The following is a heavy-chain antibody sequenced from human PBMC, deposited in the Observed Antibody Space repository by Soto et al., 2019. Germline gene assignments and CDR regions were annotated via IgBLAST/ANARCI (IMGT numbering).Heavy chain of an antibody. J-gene: IGHJ6*02. D-gene: IGHD3-16*02. V-gene: IGHV3-33*08. CDR2: IWYDGSNK. CDR1: GFTFSSYG. CDR3: ARLDDYVWGSYRHLGIDV. Sequence: QVQLVESGGGVVQPGRSLRLSCAASGFTFSSYGMHWVRQAPGKGLEWVAVIWYDGSNKYYADSVKGRFTISRDNSKNTLYLQMNSLRAEDTAVYYCARLDDYVWGSYRHLGIDVWGQGTTVTVSS.